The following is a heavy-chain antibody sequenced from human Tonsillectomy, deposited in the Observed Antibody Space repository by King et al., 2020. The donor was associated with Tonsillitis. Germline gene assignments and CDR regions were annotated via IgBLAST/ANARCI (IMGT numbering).Heavy chain of an antibody. Sequence: VQLQQWGAGLLKPSETLSLTCAVYGGSFSVYYWSWIRQPPGKGLEWIGKINHSGSTNYNPSLKSRVTISIDTSKNQFSLKLSSLTAADPAVYFCARFAGTYYYDSSGYFFDYWGQGTLVTVSS. CDR3: ARFAGTYYYDSSGYFFDY. D-gene: IGHD3-22*01. CDR1: GGSFSVYY. J-gene: IGHJ4*02. CDR2: INHSGST. V-gene: IGHV4-34*01.